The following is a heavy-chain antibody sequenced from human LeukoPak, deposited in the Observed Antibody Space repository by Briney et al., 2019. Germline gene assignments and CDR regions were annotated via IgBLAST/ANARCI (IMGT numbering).Heavy chain of an antibody. CDR3: ARVKERTKATIPDYFQH. J-gene: IGHJ1*01. D-gene: IGHD4-17*01. CDR1: GGSISSSSYY. Sequence: SETLSLTCTVSGGSISSSSYYWGWIRQPPGKGLEWIGTIYYSGSTYYNPSPSLKSRVTISVDTSENQFSLKVSSVTAADTAVYYCARVKERTKATIPDYFQHWGQGTLVTVSS. CDR2: IYYSGST. V-gene: IGHV4-39*01.